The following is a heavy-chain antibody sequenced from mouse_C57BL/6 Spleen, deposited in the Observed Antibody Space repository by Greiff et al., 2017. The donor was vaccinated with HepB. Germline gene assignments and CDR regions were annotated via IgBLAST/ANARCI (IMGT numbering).Heavy chain of an antibody. D-gene: IGHD2-4*01. CDR1: GFTFSDHG. J-gene: IGHJ4*01. V-gene: IGHV5-17*01. CDR3: ARIYYDYYYAMDY. Sequence: EVNVVESGGGLVKPGGSLKLSCAASGFTFSDHGMHWVRQAPEKGLEWVAYISSGSSTIYYADTVKGRFTISRDNAKNTLFLQMTSLRSEDTAMYYCARIYYDYYYAMDYWGQGTSVTVSS. CDR2: ISSGSSTI.